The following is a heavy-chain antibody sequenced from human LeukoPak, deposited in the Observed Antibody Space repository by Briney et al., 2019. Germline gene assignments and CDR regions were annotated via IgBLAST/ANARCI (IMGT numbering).Heavy chain of an antibody. CDR2: ISSSSSYI. D-gene: IGHD3-10*01. V-gene: IGHV3-21*04. CDR3: ARAIMVRGVITYSGLDY. CDR1: GFTFSSYS. Sequence: GGSLRLSCAASGFTFSSYSMNWVRQAPGKGLEWVSSISSSSSYIYYADSVKGRFTISRDNAKNTLYLQMNSLRAEDTAVYYCARAIMVRGVITYSGLDYWGQGALVTVSS. J-gene: IGHJ4*02.